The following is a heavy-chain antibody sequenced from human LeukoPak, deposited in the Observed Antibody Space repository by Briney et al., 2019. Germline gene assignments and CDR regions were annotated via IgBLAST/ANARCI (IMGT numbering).Heavy chain of an antibody. CDR1: GFTFSDHY. Sequence: GGSLRLSCAASGFTFSDHYMTRIRQAPGKGLEWVSYISNSGSTIKYADAVKGRFTISRDNAKNSLYLQMNSLRAEDTAVYYCTRDPRVVDYWGQGTLVTVSS. CDR2: ISNSGSTI. J-gene: IGHJ4*02. CDR3: TRDPRVVDY. D-gene: IGHD6-6*01. V-gene: IGHV3-11*01.